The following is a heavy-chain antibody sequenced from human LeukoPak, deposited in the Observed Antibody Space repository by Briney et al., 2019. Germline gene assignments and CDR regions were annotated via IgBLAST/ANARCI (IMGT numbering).Heavy chain of an antibody. CDR1: GFTFSSYS. V-gene: IGHV3-21*01. J-gene: IGHJ4*03. CDR2: ISSSSSYI. D-gene: IGHD1-26*01. CDR3: ARDKWELLGLFDY. Sequence: PGGSLRLSCAASGFTFSSYSMNWVRQAPGKGLEWVSSISSSSSYIYYADSVKGRFTISRDNAKNSLYLQMNSLRAEDTAVYYCARDKWELLGLFDYWGKGTTVTVSS.